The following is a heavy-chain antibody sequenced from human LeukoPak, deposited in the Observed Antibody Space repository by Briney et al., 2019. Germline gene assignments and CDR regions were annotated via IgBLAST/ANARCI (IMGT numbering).Heavy chain of an antibody. D-gene: IGHD5-18*01. J-gene: IGHJ4*02. CDR3: ARGGGYSYGYVLDY. V-gene: IGHV3-48*03. CDR2: ISSSGSTI. CDR1: GFTFSSYE. Sequence: GGSLRLSCAASGFTFSSYEMNWVRQAPGKGLEWGSYISSSGSTIYYADSVKGRFTISRDNAKNSLYLQMNSLRAEDTAVYYCARGGGYSYGYVLDYWGQGTLVTVSS.